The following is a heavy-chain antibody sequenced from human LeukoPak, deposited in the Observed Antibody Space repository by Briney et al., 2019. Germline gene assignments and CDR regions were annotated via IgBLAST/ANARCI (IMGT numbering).Heavy chain of an antibody. CDR2: IQSKTDGGTT. D-gene: IGHD3-10*01. J-gene: IGHJ4*02. V-gene: IGHV3-15*01. CDR3: ATLTVRGVINI. CDR1: GFTFSSYA. Sequence: GGSLRLSCAASGFTFSSYAMSWVRQAPGKGLEWVGRIQSKTDGGTTEYAAPVKGRFTISRDDSKTTLYLQMNSLKTEDTAVYYCATLTVRGVINIWGQGTLVTVSS.